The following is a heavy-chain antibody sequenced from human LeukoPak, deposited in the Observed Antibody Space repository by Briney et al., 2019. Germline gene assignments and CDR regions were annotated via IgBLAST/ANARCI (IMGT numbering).Heavy chain of an antibody. CDR1: GFTVSSHY. CDR2: IYSGGST. Sequence: GGSLRTCCAASGFTVSSHYISSLRQAPRKGPQWVSVIYSGGSTYYADSVKGRFTISRDNSKNTLYLQMNSLRAEDTAVYYCASEASGPYYFDYWGQGTLVTVSS. J-gene: IGHJ4*02. D-gene: IGHD2-15*01. V-gene: IGHV3-66*01. CDR3: ASEASGPYYFDY.